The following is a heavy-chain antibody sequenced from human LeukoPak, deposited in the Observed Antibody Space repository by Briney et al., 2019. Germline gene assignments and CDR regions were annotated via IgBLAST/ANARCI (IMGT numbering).Heavy chain of an antibody. Sequence: GGSLRLSCAASGFTFRSYGMHWVRQAPGKGLEWVAVIWYDGSDKYYADSVKGRFTISRDNSKNTLYLQMNSLRAEDTAVYYCARDPYGSGSTSFDIWGQGTMVTVSS. J-gene: IGHJ3*02. D-gene: IGHD3-10*01. CDR2: IWYDGSDK. V-gene: IGHV3-33*01. CDR3: ARDPYGSGSTSFDI. CDR1: GFTFRSYG.